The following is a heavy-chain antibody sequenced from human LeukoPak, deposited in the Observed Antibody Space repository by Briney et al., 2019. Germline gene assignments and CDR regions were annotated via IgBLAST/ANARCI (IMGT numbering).Heavy chain of an antibody. CDR2: INTDGSST. CDR3: AKVGGYDLSNYFDY. CDR1: GFTFSNYW. Sequence: PGGSLRLSCAASGFTFSNYWMYWVRQVPGKGLVWVSRINTDGSSTTYADSVAGRFTISRDNAKNTLYLQMSSLRAEDTAVYYCAKVGGYDLSNYFDYWGQGTLVTVSS. J-gene: IGHJ4*02. V-gene: IGHV3-74*01. D-gene: IGHD5-12*01.